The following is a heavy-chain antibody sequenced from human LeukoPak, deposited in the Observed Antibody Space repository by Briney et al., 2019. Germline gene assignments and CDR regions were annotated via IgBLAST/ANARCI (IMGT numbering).Heavy chain of an antibody. V-gene: IGHV4-4*02. CDR3: ATGTKVWAFDI. D-gene: IGHD4-17*01. CDR2: MYHSGST. J-gene: IGHJ3*02. Sequence: SGTLSLTCAVSGGSISSDNWWSWVRQPPGKGLEWIGDMYHSGSTKYNPSLKSRVTISVDKSKNQFSLKLSSVTAADTAVYYCATGTKVWAFDIWDHGTMVTVSS. CDR1: GGSISSDNW.